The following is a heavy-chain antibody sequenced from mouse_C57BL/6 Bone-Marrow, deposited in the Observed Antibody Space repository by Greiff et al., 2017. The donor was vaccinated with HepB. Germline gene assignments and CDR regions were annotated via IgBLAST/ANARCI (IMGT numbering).Heavy chain of an antibody. V-gene: IGHV5-2*01. CDR3: ARHNYDYDVEYAMDY. Sequence: EVKLMESGGGLVQPGESLKLSCESNEYEFPSHDMSWVRKTPEKRLELVAAINSDGGSTYYPDTMERRFIISRDNTKKTLYLQMSSLRSEDTALYYCARHNYDYDVEYAMDYWGQGTSVTVSS. D-gene: IGHD2-4*01. CDR1: EYEFPSHD. CDR2: INSDGGST. J-gene: IGHJ4*01.